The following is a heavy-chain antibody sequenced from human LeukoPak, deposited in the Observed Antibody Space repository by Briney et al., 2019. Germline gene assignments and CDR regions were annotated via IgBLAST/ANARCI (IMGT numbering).Heavy chain of an antibody. CDR2: VYSGDNT. CDR3: ARDAANSIAARYDY. Sequence: LTGGSLRLSCAASGFAVSSNYMSWVRQAPGKGLEWVSVVYSGDNTYYAASVRGRFTISRDNSKNTLHLRMNSLRPEDTAVYFCARDAANSIAARYDYWGQGTLVTVSS. CDR1: GFAVSSNY. J-gene: IGHJ4*02. V-gene: IGHV3-53*01. D-gene: IGHD6-6*01.